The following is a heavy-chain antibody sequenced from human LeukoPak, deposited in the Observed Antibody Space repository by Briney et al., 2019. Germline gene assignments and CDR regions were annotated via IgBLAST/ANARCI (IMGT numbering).Heavy chain of an antibody. V-gene: IGHV4-38-2*01. CDR1: GYSISSGYY. D-gene: IGHD4-17*01. CDR3: ARGELTTVTTGAFDI. Sequence: SQCLSLTCAVSGYSISSGYYWGWIRQPPGKGLEWIGSIYHSGSTYYNPSLKSRVTISVDTSKNQFSLKLSSVTAADTAVYYCARGELTTVTTGAFDIWGQGTMVTVSS. CDR2: IYHSGST. J-gene: IGHJ3*02.